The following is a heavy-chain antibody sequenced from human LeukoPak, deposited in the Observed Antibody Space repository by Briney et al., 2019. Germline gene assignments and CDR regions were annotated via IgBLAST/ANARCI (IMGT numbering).Heavy chain of an antibody. D-gene: IGHD2-15*01. CDR3: ARESFVGGGFPSYYFDF. CDR1: GASISSGNYH. J-gene: IGHJ4*02. V-gene: IGHV4-61*02. Sequence: NSSQTLSLTCTVSGASISSGNYHWSWIRQPAGKGLEWIGRIYITGNTNYNPSLRDRVTISVDTSKNQVSLRVTSVTAADTAIYFCARESFVGGGFPSYYFDFWGPGTQVSVSS. CDR2: IYITGNT.